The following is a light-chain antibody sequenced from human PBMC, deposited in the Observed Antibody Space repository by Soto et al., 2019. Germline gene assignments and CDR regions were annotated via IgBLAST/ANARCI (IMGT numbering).Light chain of an antibody. CDR1: QDSSNY. J-gene: IGKJ2*01. V-gene: IGKV1-33*01. CDR3: QQYDNLPRYT. CDR2: DAS. Sequence: DIQMTQSPSSLSASVGDRVTITCQASQDSSNYLNWYQQKPGKAPKLLIYDASNLETGVPSRFSGSGSGTDFTFTISSLQPDDIATYYCQQYDNLPRYTFGQGTKLEIK.